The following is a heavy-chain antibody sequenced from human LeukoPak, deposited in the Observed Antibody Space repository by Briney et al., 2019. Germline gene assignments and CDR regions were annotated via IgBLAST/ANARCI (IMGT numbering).Heavy chain of an antibody. J-gene: IGHJ4*02. CDR3: ARVVPMYRSDWYDDY. CDR1: GGSISSSSYY. CDR2: IYYSGST. Sequence: SETLSLTCTVCGGSISSSSYYWVWIRQPPGKGLEWIGTIYYSGSTYYSPSLKSRVTISVDTSKNQFSLKLSSVTAADTAVYYCARVVPMYRSDWYDDYWGQGTLVTVSS. V-gene: IGHV4-39*01. D-gene: IGHD6-19*01.